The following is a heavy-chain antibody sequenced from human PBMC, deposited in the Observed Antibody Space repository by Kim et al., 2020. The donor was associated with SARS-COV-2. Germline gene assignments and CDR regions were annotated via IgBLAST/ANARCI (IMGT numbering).Heavy chain of an antibody. J-gene: IGHJ4*02. Sequence: GGSLRLSCAASGFTFSSYAMSWVRQAPGKGLEWVSAISGSGGSTYYADSVKGRFTISRDNSKNTLYLQMNSLRAEDTAVYYCAKADDITIFGVALSAYYFDYWGQGTLVTVSS. CDR2: ISGSGGST. D-gene: IGHD3-3*01. CDR1: GFTFSSYA. V-gene: IGHV3-23*01. CDR3: AKADDITIFGVALSAYYFDY.